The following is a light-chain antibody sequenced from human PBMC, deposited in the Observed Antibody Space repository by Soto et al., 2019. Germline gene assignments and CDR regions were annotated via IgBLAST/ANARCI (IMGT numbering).Light chain of an antibody. CDR2: DIY. J-gene: IGKJ5*01. CDR1: HSVSSY. Sequence: EAVLTQSPATLSLSRGERATLSCMASHSVSSYLCWYQQKPGQAHRLIIYDIYDRATGIPARFSGSGSGTDFTLTISSLEPEDFAIYYCQRRSNWPQEVTFGQGTRLEIK. CDR3: QRRSNWPQEVT. V-gene: IGKV3-11*01.